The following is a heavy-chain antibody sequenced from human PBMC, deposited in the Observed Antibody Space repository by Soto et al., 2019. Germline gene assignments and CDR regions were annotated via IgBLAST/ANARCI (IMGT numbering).Heavy chain of an antibody. V-gene: IGHV3-30-3*01. CDR3: ARALYCTSTSCYIAVSVLGMDV. J-gene: IGHJ6*02. CDR1: GFTFSNYA. CDR2: ISYDGNNK. D-gene: IGHD2-2*02. Sequence: QVHLVESGGGVVQTGRSLRLSCAASGFTFSNYALHWVRQAPGRGLEWVSVISYDGNNKYFAASVKGRFTLSRDNSKNTLYLQMNSLGPEDTAVYYCARALYCTSTSCYIAVSVLGMDVWGQGTTVTVSS.